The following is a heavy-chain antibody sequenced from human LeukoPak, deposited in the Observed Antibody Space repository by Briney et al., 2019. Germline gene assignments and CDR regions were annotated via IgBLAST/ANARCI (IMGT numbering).Heavy chain of an antibody. Sequence: GSLRLSCAASGFTFSSYAMSWVRQPPGKGLEWIGSISYSGTTYNSPSLMSRVTISVDTSKNQFSLKLSSVTAADTAVYYCARDSGSSYYTYWGQGILVTVSS. CDR1: GFTFSSYA. J-gene: IGHJ4*02. CDR2: ISYSGTT. CDR3: ARDSGSSYYTY. V-gene: IGHV4-39*07. D-gene: IGHD1-26*01.